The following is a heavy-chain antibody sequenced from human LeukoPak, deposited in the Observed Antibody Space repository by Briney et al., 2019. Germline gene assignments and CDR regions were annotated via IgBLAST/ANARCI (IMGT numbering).Heavy chain of an antibody. CDR1: GYSFTNYW. CDR2: IYPGDSDT. CDR3: ARRIAATGRGYFDY. J-gene: IGHJ4*02. D-gene: IGHD6-13*01. V-gene: IGHV5-51*01. Sequence: GESLKISCQVSGYSFTNYWIGWVRQMPGKGLEWTGIIYPGDSDTRYSPSFQGQVTISAVKSISTAYLQWSSLKASDTAMYYCARRIAATGRGYFDYWGQGTLVTVSS.